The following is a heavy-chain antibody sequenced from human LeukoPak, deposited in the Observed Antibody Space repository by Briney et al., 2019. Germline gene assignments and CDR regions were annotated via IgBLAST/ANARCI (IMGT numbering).Heavy chain of an antibody. Sequence: ASVKVSCKASGYTFTSYYMHWVRQAPGQGLEWMGIINPSGGSTSYAQKFQGRVTMTRDTSTSTVYMELSSLRSEDTAVYYCASRHLGEQQHSPSLFDYWGQGTLVTVSS. J-gene: IGHJ4*02. CDR1: GYTFTSYY. V-gene: IGHV1-46*01. CDR3: ASRHLGEQQHSPSLFDY. D-gene: IGHD3-16*01. CDR2: INPSGGST.